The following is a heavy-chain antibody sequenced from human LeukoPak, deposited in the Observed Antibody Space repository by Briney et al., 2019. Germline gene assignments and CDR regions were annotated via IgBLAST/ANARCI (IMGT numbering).Heavy chain of an antibody. Sequence: SETLSLTCTVSGGSISSYYWSWIRQPPGKGLEWVGYIYYSGSTNYNPSLKRRVTISVDTSKNQFSLKLSSVTAADTAVYYCVRVFIAAAGTVFQHWGQGTLVTVSS. CDR3: VRVFIAAAGTVFQH. D-gene: IGHD6-13*01. CDR2: IYYSGST. J-gene: IGHJ1*01. V-gene: IGHV4-59*01. CDR1: GGSISSYY.